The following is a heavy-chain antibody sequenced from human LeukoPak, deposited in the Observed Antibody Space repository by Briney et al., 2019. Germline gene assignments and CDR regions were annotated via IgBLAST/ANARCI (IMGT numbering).Heavy chain of an antibody. CDR3: ARDGGDISGYYSWNYYYGMDV. V-gene: IGHV3-21*01. CDR1: GFTFSSYS. Sequence: GGSLRLSCAASGFTFSSYSMNWVRQAPGKGLEWVSSISSSSSYIYYADSVKGRFTISRDNAKNSLYLQMNSLRAEDTAVYYCARDGGDISGYYSWNYYYGMDVWGQGTTVPVSS. J-gene: IGHJ6*02. CDR2: ISSSSSYI. D-gene: IGHD3-22*01.